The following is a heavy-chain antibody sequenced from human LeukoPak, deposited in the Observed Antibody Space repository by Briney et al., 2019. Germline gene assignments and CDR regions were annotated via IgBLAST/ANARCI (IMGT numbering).Heavy chain of an antibody. CDR2: ISHDDSNK. CDR3: ATLYIVVLSTSEWFDP. D-gene: IGHD2-21*01. J-gene: IGHJ5*02. Sequence: PGGSLRLSCVASGFTFTSYSIHWVRQPPGKGLEWLGVISHDDSNKYYADSVKGRFTISRDNSRDTVYLQMNSLGPEDTATYYCATLYIVVLSTSEWFDPWGQGNLVTVSS. CDR1: GFTFTSYS. V-gene: IGHV3-30-3*01.